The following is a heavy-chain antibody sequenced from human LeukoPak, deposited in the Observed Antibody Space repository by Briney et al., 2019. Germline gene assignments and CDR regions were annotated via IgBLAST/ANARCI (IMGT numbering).Heavy chain of an antibody. D-gene: IGHD3-22*01. V-gene: IGHV3-48*02. CDR1: GFTFSTYS. CDR3: ARDFDTSGYTFDL. CDR2: ISGSSKVI. J-gene: IGHJ4*02. Sequence: GGSLRLSCAASGFTFSTYSMNWFRQAPGKGLDWISYISGSSKVIYYADSVRGRFTISRDNAENLLYLQMNSLRDDDTAVYFCARDFDTSGYTFDLWGQGALVTVSS.